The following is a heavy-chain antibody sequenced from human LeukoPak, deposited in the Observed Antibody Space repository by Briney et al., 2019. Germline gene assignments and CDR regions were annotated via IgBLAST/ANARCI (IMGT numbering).Heavy chain of an antibody. Sequence: GGSLRLSCAASGFTFRDYYMSCLRQAPEKGREGVSYISSSSSYTNYADSVKGRFHISRDNAKNSLYLQMNSLRAKDTAVYYCARVRSTCSGGSCYSGVDWFDPWGQGTLVTVSS. CDR1: GFTFRDYY. D-gene: IGHD2-15*01. J-gene: IGHJ5*02. CDR2: ISSSSSYT. V-gene: IGHV3-11*06. CDR3: ARVRSTCSGGSCYSGVDWFDP.